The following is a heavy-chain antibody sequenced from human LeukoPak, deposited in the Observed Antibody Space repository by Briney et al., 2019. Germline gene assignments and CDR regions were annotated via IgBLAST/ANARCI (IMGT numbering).Heavy chain of an antibody. CDR1: GYTFTSYG. CDR2: ISAYNGNT. J-gene: IGHJ4*02. D-gene: IGHD3-22*01. Sequence: ASVKVSCKASGYTFTSYGISWVRQAPGQGLEWMGWISAYNGNTNYAQKLQGRVTMTTDTSTSTAYMELRSLRSDDTAVYYCARDPDAPDFYDSSGYYGYWGQGTLVTVSS. CDR3: ARDPDAPDFYDSSGYYGY. V-gene: IGHV1-18*01.